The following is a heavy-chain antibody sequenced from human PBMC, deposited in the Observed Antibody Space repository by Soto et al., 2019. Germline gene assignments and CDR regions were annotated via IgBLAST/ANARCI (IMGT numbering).Heavy chain of an antibody. CDR2: IYYSGST. J-gene: IGHJ6*02. CDR1: GGSISRYY. CDR3: ARAGTATDDYYYYDMDV. D-gene: IGHD1-1*01. V-gene: IGHV4-59*01. Sequence: SETLSLTCSVSGGSISRYYWSWIRQPPGNGLEWIGYIYYSGSTNYNPSLKSRVTISVDTSKNQFSLKLSSVTAADTAVYFCARAGTATDDYYYYDMDVWGQGTTVTVSS.